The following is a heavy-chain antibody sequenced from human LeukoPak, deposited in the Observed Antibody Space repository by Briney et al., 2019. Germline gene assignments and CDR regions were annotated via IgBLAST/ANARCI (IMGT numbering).Heavy chain of an antibody. Sequence: GGSLRLSCAASGFTFSSYGMHWVRQAPGKGLEWVAVISYDGSNKYYADSVKGRFTISRDNSKNTLYLQMNSLRAEDTAVYYCAKDTYYYGSGSTEGDAFDIWGQGTMVTVSS. CDR2: ISYDGSNK. CDR1: GFTFSSYG. CDR3: AKDTYYYGSGSTEGDAFDI. D-gene: IGHD3-10*01. V-gene: IGHV3-30*18. J-gene: IGHJ3*02.